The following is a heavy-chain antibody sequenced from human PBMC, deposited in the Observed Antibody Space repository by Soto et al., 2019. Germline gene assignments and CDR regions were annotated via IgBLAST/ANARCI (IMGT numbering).Heavy chain of an antibody. Sequence: ASVKVSCKASGYTFTGYYMHWVRQAPGQGLEWMGWINPNSGGTNYAQKFQGRVTMTRDTSISTAYMELSRLRSDDTAVYYCARGIQRMGTTYRYWGQGTLVSVRS. CDR1: GYTFTGYY. J-gene: IGHJ4*02. D-gene: IGHD1-7*01. V-gene: IGHV1-2*02. CDR3: ARGIQRMGTTYRY. CDR2: INPNSGGT.